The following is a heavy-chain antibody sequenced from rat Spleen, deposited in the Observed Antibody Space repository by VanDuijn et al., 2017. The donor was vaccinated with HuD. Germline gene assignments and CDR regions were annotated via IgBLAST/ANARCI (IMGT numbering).Heavy chain of an antibody. CDR3: ARHGYSGPFDY. CDR2: ISYAGSST. V-gene: IGHV5-29*01. CDR1: GFTFSDYY. Sequence: EVQLVESDGGLVQPGRSLKLSFAASGFTFSDYYMACVRQGPTKGLEWVARISYAGSSTFYRDSVKGRFTISRDNAKSTLYLQMDSLRSEDTATYYCARHGYSGPFDYWGQGVMVTVSS. D-gene: IGHD1-1*01. J-gene: IGHJ2*01.